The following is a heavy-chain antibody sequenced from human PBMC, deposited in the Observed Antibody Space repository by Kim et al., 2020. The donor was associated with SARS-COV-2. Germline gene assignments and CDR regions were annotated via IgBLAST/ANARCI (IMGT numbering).Heavy chain of an antibody. CDR1: GFTFDDYA. Sequence: GGSLRLSCAASGFTFDDYAMHWVRQAPGKGLEWVSLISGDGGSTYYADSVKGRFTISRDNSKNSLYLQMNSLRTEDTALYYCAKDIKVLYYDILTGYGFDYWGQGTLVTVSS. D-gene: IGHD3-9*01. CDR2: ISGDGGST. CDR3: AKDIKVLYYDILTGYGFDY. J-gene: IGHJ4*02. V-gene: IGHV3-43*02.